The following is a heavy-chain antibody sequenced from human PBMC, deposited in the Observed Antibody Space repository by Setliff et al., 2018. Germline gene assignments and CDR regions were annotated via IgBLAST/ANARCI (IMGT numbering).Heavy chain of an antibody. CDR2: ISVYNGKT. CDR3: ATGTRVGALTSRAYYFDY. J-gene: IGHJ4*02. CDR1: GYTFTSYG. D-gene: IGHD1-26*01. Sequence: ASVKVSCKASGYTFTSYGFSWVRQAPGQGLEWMGWISVYNGKTKYAQKFQGRVTMTTDTSTRTAYMELSSLRSEDTAVYYCATGTRVGALTSRAYYFDYWGQGTLVTVSS. V-gene: IGHV1-18*01.